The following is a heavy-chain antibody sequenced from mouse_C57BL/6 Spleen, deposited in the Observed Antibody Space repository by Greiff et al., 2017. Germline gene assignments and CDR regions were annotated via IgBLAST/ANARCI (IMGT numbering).Heavy chain of an antibody. V-gene: IGHV1-19*01. J-gene: IGHJ4*01. CDR3: ARGTMGRYAMDY. Sequence: VQLQQSGPVLVKPGASVKMSCKASGYTFTDYYMNWVKQSHGKSLEWIGVINPYNGGTSYNQKFKGKATLTVDKSSSTAYMELNSLTSEDSAVYYCARGTMGRYAMDYWGQGTSVTVSS. D-gene: IGHD1-1*02. CDR2: INPYNGGT. CDR1: GYTFTDYY.